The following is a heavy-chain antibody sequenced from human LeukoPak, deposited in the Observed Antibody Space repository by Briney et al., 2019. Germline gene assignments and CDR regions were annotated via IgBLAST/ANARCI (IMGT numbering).Heavy chain of an antibody. D-gene: IGHD3-22*01. CDR1: GFTVSSNS. CDR3: ARRAGDYSHPYDY. CDR2: IYTTGRT. V-gene: IGHV3-53*01. J-gene: IGHJ4*02. Sequence: PGGSLRLSCTVSGFTVSSNSMSWVRQAPGKGLEWVSFIYTTGRTHNSDSVKGRFTISRDSSKNTLYLQMNSLRAEDTAVYYCARRAGDYSHPYDYWGQATLVTVSS.